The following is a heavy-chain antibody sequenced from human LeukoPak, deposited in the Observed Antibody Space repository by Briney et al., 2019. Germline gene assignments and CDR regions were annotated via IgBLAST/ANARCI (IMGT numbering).Heavy chain of an antibody. CDR3: TPEPIVVGGWFDP. D-gene: IGHD3-22*01. Sequence: SETLSLTCTVSGGSISSYYWGWIRQPPGKGLEWIGSIYYSGSTYYNPSLKSRVTISVDTSKNQFSLKLSSVTAADTAVYYCTPEPIVVGGWFDPWGQGTLVTVSS. J-gene: IGHJ5*02. CDR2: IYYSGST. CDR1: GGSISSYY. V-gene: IGHV4-39*07.